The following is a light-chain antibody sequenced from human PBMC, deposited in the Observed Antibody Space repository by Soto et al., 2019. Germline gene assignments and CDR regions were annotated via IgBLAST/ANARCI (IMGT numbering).Light chain of an antibody. CDR2: GAS. CDR1: QSVSNN. CDR3: MQRIEFPIT. Sequence: EIVMTQSPATLSVSPGERATLSCRASQSVSNNLAWYQQKPGQAPRLLMYGASTRATGIPARFSGSGSRTDFTLKISSVEAEDVGVYYCMQRIEFPITFGQGTRLEIK. V-gene: IGKV3-15*01. J-gene: IGKJ5*01.